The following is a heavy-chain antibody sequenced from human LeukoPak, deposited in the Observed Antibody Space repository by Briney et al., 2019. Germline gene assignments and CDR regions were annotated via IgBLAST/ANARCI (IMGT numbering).Heavy chain of an antibody. CDR1: GGSFSGYY. Sequence: SETLSLTCAVYGGSFSGYYWSWIRQPPGKGLEWIGEINHSGSTNYNPSLKSRVTISVDTSKNQFSLKLSFVTAADTAVYYCARGLGQRTYYYYYGMDVWGQGTTVTVSS. D-gene: IGHD1-14*01. CDR3: ARGLGQRTYYYYYGMDV. J-gene: IGHJ6*02. CDR2: INHSGST. V-gene: IGHV4-34*01.